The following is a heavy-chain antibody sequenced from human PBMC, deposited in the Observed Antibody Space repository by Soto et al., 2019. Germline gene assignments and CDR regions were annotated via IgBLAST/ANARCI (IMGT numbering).Heavy chain of an antibody. J-gene: IGHJ5*02. CDR2: IDPSDSQT. D-gene: IGHD3-22*01. CDR3: ARQIYDSDTGPNFHYFIDA. CDR1: GYSFAGYW. Sequence: GEDLKISCKGSGYSFAGYWITWVRQKPGKGLEWMGRIDPSDSQTYYSPSFRGHVTISVTKSITTVFLQWSSLGASDTAMYYCARQIYDSDTGPNFHYFIDAWGQGTPVTVSS. V-gene: IGHV5-10-1*01.